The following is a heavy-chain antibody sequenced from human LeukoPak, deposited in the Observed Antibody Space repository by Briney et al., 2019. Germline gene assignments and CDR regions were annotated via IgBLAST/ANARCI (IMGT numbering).Heavy chain of an antibody. CDR2: ISAITGDT. J-gene: IGHJ4*02. V-gene: IGHV3-23*01. CDR1: GFAFNNYA. D-gene: IGHD3-22*01. CDR3: AKDLFSMIAAGAIDY. Sequence: PGGSLRLSCAASGFAFNNYALNWVRQAPGKGLEWVSSISAITGDTYYADSVKGRFTISRDHSKNTVYLQMNSLRAEDTAVYYCAKDLFSMIAAGAIDYWGQGTLVTVSS.